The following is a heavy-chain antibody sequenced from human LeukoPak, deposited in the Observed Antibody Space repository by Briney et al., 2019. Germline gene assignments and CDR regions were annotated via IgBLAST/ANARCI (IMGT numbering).Heavy chain of an antibody. CDR2: ISGGGGST. CDR1: GFTFSSYA. J-gene: IGHJ4*02. Sequence: GGSLRLSCAASGFTFSSYAMSWVRQAPGKGLEWVSAISGGGGSTYYADPVKGRFTISRDNSKNTLYLQMNSLRAEDTAVYYCAKWARDCSSTSCYMRYWGQGTLVTVSS. V-gene: IGHV3-23*01. D-gene: IGHD2-2*02. CDR3: AKWARDCSSTSCYMRY.